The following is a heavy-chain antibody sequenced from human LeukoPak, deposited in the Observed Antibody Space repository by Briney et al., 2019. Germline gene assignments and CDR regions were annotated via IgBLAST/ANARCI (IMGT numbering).Heavy chain of an antibody. D-gene: IGHD6-13*01. V-gene: IGHV3-15*07. CDR1: GFTFSNAW. CDR2: IKSKTDGGTT. Sequence: GGSLRLSCAASGFTFSNAWMYWVRQAPGKGLEWVGRIKSKTDGGTTDYAAPVKGRFTISRDDSKNTLYLQMNSLKTEDTAVYYCTTDLAAAGIHPFDYWGQGTLVTVSS. J-gene: IGHJ4*02. CDR3: TTDLAAAGIHPFDY.